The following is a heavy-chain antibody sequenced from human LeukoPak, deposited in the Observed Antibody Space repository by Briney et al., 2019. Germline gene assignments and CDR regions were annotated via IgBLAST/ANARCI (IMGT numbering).Heavy chain of an antibody. Sequence: GGSLRLSCAASGFTFNSYYMAWVRQAPGKGLEWVAHIRPDASDMFYVDSVKGRFTISRDNAETSLYLQMNSLRVEDTAIYYCARWGYNSGWYLDYWGQGTLVTVYS. D-gene: IGHD6-19*01. CDR3: ARWGYNSGWYLDY. CDR2: IRPDASDM. CDR1: GFTFNSYY. V-gene: IGHV3-7*01. J-gene: IGHJ4*02.